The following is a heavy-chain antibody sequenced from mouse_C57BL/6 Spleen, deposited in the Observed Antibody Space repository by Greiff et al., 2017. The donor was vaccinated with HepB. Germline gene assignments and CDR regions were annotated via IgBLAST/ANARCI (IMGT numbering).Heavy chain of an antibody. CDR1: GYTFTSYW. CDR3: ARDGITTERTAYAMDY. Sequence: QVQLKQSGAELVKPGASVKMSCKASGYTFTSYWITWVKQRPGQGLEWIGDIYPGSGSTNYNEKFKSKATLTVDTSSSTAYMQLSSLTSEDSAVYYCARDGITTERTAYAMDYWGQGTSVTVSS. CDR2: IYPGSGST. V-gene: IGHV1-55*01. D-gene: IGHD1-2*01. J-gene: IGHJ4*01.